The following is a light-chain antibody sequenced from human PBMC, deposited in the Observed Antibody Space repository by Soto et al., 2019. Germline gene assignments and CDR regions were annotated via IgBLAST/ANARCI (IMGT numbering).Light chain of an antibody. CDR3: QQRSNWPPEAT. J-gene: IGKJ2*01. V-gene: IGKV3-11*01. CDR2: DAS. Sequence: PGERATLSCRASQSVGTNLAWYQQKPGQAPRLLIYDASNRVTGIPARFSGGGSETDFTLTIGSLEPEDFAVYYCQQRSNWPPEATFGQGTKLEIK. CDR1: QSVGTN.